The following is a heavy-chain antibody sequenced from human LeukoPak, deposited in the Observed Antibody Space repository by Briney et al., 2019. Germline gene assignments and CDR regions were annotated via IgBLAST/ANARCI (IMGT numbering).Heavy chain of an antibody. CDR3: ARVHQQLALYSFDV. CDR1: GGSFSGHF. Sequence: PSETLSLTCAVYGGSFSGHFWSWIRQSPGKGLEWIGEINHSGSTNYNPSLKSRLTIRVDTSKNQFSLKLSSVSAADTAVHYCARVHQQLALYSFDVWGHGTLVTVSS. CDR2: INHSGST. J-gene: IGHJ3*01. D-gene: IGHD6-13*01. V-gene: IGHV4-34*01.